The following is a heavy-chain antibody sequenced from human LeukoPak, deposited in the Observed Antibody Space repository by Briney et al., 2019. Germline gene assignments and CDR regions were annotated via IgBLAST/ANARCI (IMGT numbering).Heavy chain of an antibody. Sequence: GASVKVSCKASGYTFTGYYMHWVRQAPGQGLEWMGWINTNTGNPTYAQGFTGRFVFSLDTSVSTAYLQISSLKAEDTAVYYCARCPYSSPYYYYYMDVWGKGTTVTVSS. D-gene: IGHD6-13*01. CDR3: ARCPYSSPYYYYYMDV. V-gene: IGHV7-4-1*02. CDR1: GYTFTGYY. CDR2: INTNTGNP. J-gene: IGHJ6*03.